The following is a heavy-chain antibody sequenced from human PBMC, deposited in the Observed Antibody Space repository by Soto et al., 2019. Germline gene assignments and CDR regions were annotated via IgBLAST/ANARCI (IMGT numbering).Heavy chain of an antibody. CDR3: AKGLYRFGYGLGYYYGMDV. CDR1: GFTFDDYA. CDR2: ISWSNVSI. Sequence: PGGSLRLSCAASGFTFDDYAMHWVRQVPGKGLEWVSGISWSNVSIYYADSVKGRFTISRDNAKNSLYLQMNSLKTEDTALYYCAKGLYRFGYGLGYYYGMDVWGQGTTVTVSS. D-gene: IGHD5-18*01. J-gene: IGHJ6*02. V-gene: IGHV3-9*01.